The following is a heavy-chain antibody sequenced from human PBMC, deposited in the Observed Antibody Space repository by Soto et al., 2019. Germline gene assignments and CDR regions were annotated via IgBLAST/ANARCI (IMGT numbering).Heavy chain of an antibody. CDR2: TYYSGGT. V-gene: IGHV4-59*08. J-gene: IGHJ4*02. Sequence: SETLSLTCTVSVGSISSYYWSWIRQPPGKELEWIGYTYYSGGTNYNPSLKSRVTISVDTSKNQFSQKLSSVNAADAAVYFFARHMVVVGSYGPRDYFDYWGQGTLVTVSS. CDR3: ARHMVVVGSYGPRDYFDY. CDR1: VGSISSYY. D-gene: IGHD5-18*01.